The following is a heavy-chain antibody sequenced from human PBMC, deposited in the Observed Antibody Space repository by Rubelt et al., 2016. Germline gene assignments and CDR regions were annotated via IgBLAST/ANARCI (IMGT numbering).Heavy chain of an antibody. J-gene: IGHJ5*02. CDR3: ARDSRDWFDP. V-gene: IGHV4-38-2*02. CDR1: ASSISSGYY. CDR2: IYYSGTT. Sequence: QLQLRESGPGLVRPSETLSLTCIVSASSISSGYYWGWVRQSPGKGLEWIGSIYYSGTTYYNPSLQSRVTISFDTSRNQFSRKLSSVTAADTAVYYCARDSRDWFDPWCQGTLVTVSS.